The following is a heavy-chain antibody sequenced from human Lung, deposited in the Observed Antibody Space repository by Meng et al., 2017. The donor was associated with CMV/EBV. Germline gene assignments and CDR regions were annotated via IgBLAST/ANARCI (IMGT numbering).Heavy chain of an antibody. V-gene: IGHV1-2*02. Sequence: ASXXVSCQPSGYTFTKNYMYWVRDAPGQGLECMGWFNPITGFTNFAQKIQCRVTMTSDTAISTAYLELTNLRSDDTAVYYWARKASDYARRSLEAWGQGTXVTVSS. CDR3: ARKASDYARRSLEA. D-gene: IGHD4-17*01. CDR1: GYTFTKNY. CDR2: FNPITGFT. J-gene: IGHJ5*02.